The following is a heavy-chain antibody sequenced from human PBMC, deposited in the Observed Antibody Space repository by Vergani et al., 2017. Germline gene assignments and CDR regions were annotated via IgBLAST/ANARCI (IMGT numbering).Heavy chain of an antibody. V-gene: IGHV4-38-2*02. CDR1: GYSISSGYY. D-gene: IGHD2-15*01. J-gene: IGHJ5*02. CDR2: IFHSGST. CDR3: RRHWAVVAANNWFDR. Sequence: QVQLQESGPGLLKPSETLSLTCTVSGYSISSGYYWGWFRQPPGKGLEWFGGIFHSGSTYYNPSLKSRVTMSVDTSKSQFSLKLSSVTAAATAVYYCRRHWAVVAANNWFDRWGQGTLVTVSS.